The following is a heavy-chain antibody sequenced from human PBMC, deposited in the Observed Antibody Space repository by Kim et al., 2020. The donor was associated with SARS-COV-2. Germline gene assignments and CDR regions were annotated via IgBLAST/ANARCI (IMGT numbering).Heavy chain of an antibody. Sequence: SNPSRKRRVTISVDTAKNPFSLRLCSVTAAHTAVYYCARGRTVTGYYFDSWGQGTLVTVSS. D-gene: IGHD4-17*01. J-gene: IGHJ4*02. CDR3: ARGRTVTGYYFDS. V-gene: IGHV4-34*01.